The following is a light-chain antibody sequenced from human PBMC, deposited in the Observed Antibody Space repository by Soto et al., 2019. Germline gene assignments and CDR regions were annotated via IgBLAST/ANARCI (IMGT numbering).Light chain of an antibody. CDR2: DVN. CDR3: SSYTGATTYV. V-gene: IGLV2-14*01. Sequence: QSALTQPASVSGSPGQSITISCTGTSSDVGAYHYDSWYEQHPGKVPKLIIYDVNNRPSGVSNRFSGSKSGNTASLTISGLQTEDEAEYYCSSYTGATTYVFGSGTKVTVL. CDR1: SSDVGAYHY. J-gene: IGLJ1*01.